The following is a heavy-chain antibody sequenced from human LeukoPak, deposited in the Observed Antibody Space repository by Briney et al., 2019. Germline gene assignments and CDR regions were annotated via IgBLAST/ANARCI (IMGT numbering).Heavy chain of an antibody. V-gene: IGHV3-9*01. CDR3: ASSRMGGFDY. CDR2: ISWNSGSI. CDR1: GFTFDDYA. Sequence: GGSLRLSCAASGFTFDDYAMHWVRQAPGKGLERVSGISWNSGSIGYADSVKGRFTISRDNAKNSLYLQMNSLRAEDTALYYCASSRMGGFDYWGQGTLVTVSS. D-gene: IGHD2-8*01. J-gene: IGHJ4*02.